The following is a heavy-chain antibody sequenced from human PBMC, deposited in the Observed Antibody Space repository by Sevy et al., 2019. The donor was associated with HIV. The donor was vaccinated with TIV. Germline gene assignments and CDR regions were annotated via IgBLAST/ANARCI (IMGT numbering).Heavy chain of an antibody. Sequence: GGSLRLSCVASGFTFSNYGMHWVRQAPGEGLEWGAVIWYDGSKKYYADSVKGRFTISRDNSKNTLYLQMNSLRAEDTAVYYCATAEGNSGYDFSFAWGQGTLVTVSS. J-gene: IGHJ5*02. CDR3: ATAEGNSGYDFSFA. D-gene: IGHD5-12*01. V-gene: IGHV3-33*01. CDR2: IWYDGSKK. CDR1: GFTFSNYG.